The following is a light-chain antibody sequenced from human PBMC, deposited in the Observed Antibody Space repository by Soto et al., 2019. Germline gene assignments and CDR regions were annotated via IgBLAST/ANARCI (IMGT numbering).Light chain of an antibody. CDR3: QQYDSSLWT. V-gene: IGKV3-20*01. CDR2: GAS. J-gene: IGKJ1*01. CDR1: QSVSSSS. Sequence: ESVLTQSPGTLSLSPGERATLSCRASQSVSSSSLAWYQQKPGQAPRLLIYGASSRATGIPDRFSGSGSGTDFTLTISSLEPEDFAVYYCQQYDSSLWTFGQGTKVEI.